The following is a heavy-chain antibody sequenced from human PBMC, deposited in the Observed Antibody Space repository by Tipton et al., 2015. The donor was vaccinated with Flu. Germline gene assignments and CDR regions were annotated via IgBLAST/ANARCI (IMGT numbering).Heavy chain of an antibody. CDR2: IHTSGTT. CDR3: ARAQSSVWAGYYYGLDV. CDR1: GGSIGSGNYF. D-gene: IGHD5/OR15-5a*01. J-gene: IGHJ6*02. V-gene: IGHV4-61*02. Sequence: LRLSCSVSGGSIGSGNYFWNWIRQPAGKELEWIGRIHTSGTTYYKPSLKSRVTISVDTSKNHFSLKLGSVTAADTATYFCARAQSSVWAGYYYGLDVWGQGTTVTVAS.